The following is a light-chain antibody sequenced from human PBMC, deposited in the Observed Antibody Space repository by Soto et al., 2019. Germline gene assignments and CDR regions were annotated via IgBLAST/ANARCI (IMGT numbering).Light chain of an antibody. CDR3: QQLSNWGMYT. CDR1: QSVSPD. V-gene: IGKV3-11*01. J-gene: IGKJ2*01. CDR2: GLS. Sequence: EIVLTQSPATLSLSPGERATLSCRASQSVSPDLAGFKRNPGQAPRLLIYGLSNRATGIRARFSGSGSGTDFTLTISSLEPEDFAVYYWQQLSNWGMYTFGQGTKLEIK.